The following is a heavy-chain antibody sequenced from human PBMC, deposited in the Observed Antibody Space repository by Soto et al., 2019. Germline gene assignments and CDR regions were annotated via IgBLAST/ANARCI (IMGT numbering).Heavy chain of an antibody. V-gene: IGHV3-48*02. Sequence: EVQLVESGGGLVQPGGSLRLSCAASGFTFSSYSMNWVRQAPGKGLEWVSYISSSSSIIYYADSVKGRFTISRDNAKNSLYLQMNSLRDEDTAVYYCARDLYSGNYYYCYGMDVWGQGTTVTVSS. CDR1: GFTFSSYS. CDR2: ISSSSSII. D-gene: IGHD1-26*01. CDR3: ARDLYSGNYYYCYGMDV. J-gene: IGHJ6*02.